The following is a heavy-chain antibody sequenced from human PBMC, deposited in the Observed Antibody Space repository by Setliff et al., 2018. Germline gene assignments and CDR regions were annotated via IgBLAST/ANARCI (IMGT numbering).Heavy chain of an antibody. CDR3: RYWSGYYNNDY. CDR1: GGSFSNYY. V-gene: IGHV4-34*01. D-gene: IGHD3-3*01. J-gene: IGHJ4*02. CDR2: INDSGTT. Sequence: PSETLSLTCTVYGGSFSNYYWGWIRQSAGKGLEWIGEINDSGTTNYSPSLKSRVTISLDASTNQFSLKLRSVSAADTAVYYCRYWSGYYNNDYWGQGTLVTVS.